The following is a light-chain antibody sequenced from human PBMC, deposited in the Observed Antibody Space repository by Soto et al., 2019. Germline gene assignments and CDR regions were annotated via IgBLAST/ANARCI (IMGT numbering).Light chain of an antibody. CDR3: QQYGSSPPIT. CDR1: QSVSYY. Sequence: ERVMTQSPVTLSVSPGESVTLSCRASQSVSYYLAWYQQNPGQAPRLLIYGASSRATGIPDRFSGSGSGTDFTLTIGRLEPEDFAVYYCQQYGSSPPITFGQGTRLEIK. V-gene: IGKV3-20*01. CDR2: GAS. J-gene: IGKJ5*01.